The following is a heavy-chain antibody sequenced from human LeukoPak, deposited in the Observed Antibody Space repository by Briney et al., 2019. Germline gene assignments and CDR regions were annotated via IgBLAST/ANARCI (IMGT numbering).Heavy chain of an antibody. CDR2: ISSSSSYI. Sequence: GGSLRLSCAASVFTFSSYSMNWVRQAPGKGLEWVSSISSSSSYIYYADSVKGRFTISRDNAKNSLYLQMNSLRAEDTAVYYCARSIAVAGNPDIWGQGTMVTVSS. CDR3: ARSIAVAGNPDI. J-gene: IGHJ3*02. V-gene: IGHV3-21*01. CDR1: VFTFSSYS. D-gene: IGHD6-19*01.